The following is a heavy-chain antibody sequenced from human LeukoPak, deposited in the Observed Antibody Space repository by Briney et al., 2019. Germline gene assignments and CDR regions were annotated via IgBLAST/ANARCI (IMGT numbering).Heavy chain of an antibody. CDR1: SGSFCNYF. V-gene: IGHV4-4*07. CDR3: GRQGYTASYYFHDY. CDR2: VYSIGTT. J-gene: IGHJ4*02. D-gene: IGHD1-26*01. Sequence: PSETLSLTCTVSSGSFCNYFWGWVRHPPGEGLGCVGRVYSIGTTHYNPSLKSRVTISMDTSTNQFSLNLRSVTAADTAVHYCGRQGYTASYYFHDYWSQGTLVVVS.